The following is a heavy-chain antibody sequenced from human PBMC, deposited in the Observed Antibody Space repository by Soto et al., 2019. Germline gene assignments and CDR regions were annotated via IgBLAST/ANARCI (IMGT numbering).Heavy chain of an antibody. CDR2: MKQDGSEK. Sequence: GGSLRLSCAASGFTFSTYWMYWVRQAPGKGLEWVANMKQDGSEKSYVDSVKGRFTISRDNAENSLYLQMNSLRAEDTAVYYCARGRYYYGSWRTAYHGFDVWGQGTTVTVSS. D-gene: IGHD3-10*01. CDR3: ARGRYYYGSWRTAYHGFDV. V-gene: IGHV3-7*05. J-gene: IGHJ6*02. CDR1: GFTFSTYW.